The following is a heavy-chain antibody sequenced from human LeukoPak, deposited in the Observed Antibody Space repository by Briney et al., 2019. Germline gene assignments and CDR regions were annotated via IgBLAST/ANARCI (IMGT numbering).Heavy chain of an antibody. V-gene: IGHV3-11*04. Sequence: GGSLRLSCAASGFTFSDYYMSWIRQATGKGLEWVSYISSSGSTIYYADSVKGRFTISRDNAKNSLYLQMNSLRAEDTAVYYCAKEGPVGHGAFDIWGQGTVVTVSS. CDR3: AKEGPVGHGAFDI. CDR2: ISSSGSTI. D-gene: IGHD3-16*01. J-gene: IGHJ3*02. CDR1: GFTFSDYY.